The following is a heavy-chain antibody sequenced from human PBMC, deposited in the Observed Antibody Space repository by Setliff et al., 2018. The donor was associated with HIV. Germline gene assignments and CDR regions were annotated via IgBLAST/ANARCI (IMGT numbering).Heavy chain of an antibody. Sequence: PSETLSLTCTVSGGAISTYYWTWIRQPPGKGLEWIGYIYSSGSTHQNPSLKSRVTMSVETSKNQFSLKLSSVTAADTAVYYCTRSEDYYDSSGDAFEIWGQGTMVTVSS. V-gene: IGHV4-4*09. CDR2: IYSSGST. J-gene: IGHJ3*02. CDR3: TRSEDYYDSSGDAFEI. D-gene: IGHD3-22*01. CDR1: GGAISTYY.